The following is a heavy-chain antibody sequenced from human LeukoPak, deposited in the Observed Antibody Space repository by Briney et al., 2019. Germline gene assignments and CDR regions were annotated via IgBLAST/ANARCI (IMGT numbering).Heavy chain of an antibody. CDR1: GFTFSSYS. J-gene: IGHJ4*02. V-gene: IGHV3-48*04. CDR3: ARVWSSGYTKDY. Sequence: GGSLRLCCAASGFTFSSYSIDWVRQAPGKGLEWLSYISSSSSTIYFADSVKGRFTISRDNAKNSAYLHMNSLRAEDTAVYYCARVWSSGYTKDYWGQGTLVTVS. CDR2: ISSSSSTI. D-gene: IGHD3-22*01.